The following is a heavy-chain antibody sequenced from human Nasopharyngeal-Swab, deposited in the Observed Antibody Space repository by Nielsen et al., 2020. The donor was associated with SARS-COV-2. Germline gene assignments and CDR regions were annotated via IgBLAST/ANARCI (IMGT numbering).Heavy chain of an antibody. J-gene: IGHJ4*02. D-gene: IGHD5-24*01. CDR2: IVVGSGST. V-gene: IGHV1-58*01. Sequence: SVKVSCKASGFTFTSSAVQWVRQARGQRLEWIGWIVVGSGSTNFAQKFQERVIITRDMSTSTAYMELRSLRSDDTAVYYCARDWGRDGYTIGRDYWGQGTLVTVSS. CDR3: ARDWGRDGYTIGRDY. CDR1: GFTFTSSA.